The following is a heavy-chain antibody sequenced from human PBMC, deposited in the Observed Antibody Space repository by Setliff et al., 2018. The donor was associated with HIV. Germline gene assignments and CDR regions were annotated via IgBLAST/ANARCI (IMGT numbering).Heavy chain of an antibody. Sequence: SETMSLTCTVSGGSISNYYWSWIRQPPGKGLEWIGYIYASGSTNYSPSLRSRVTISVDTSKNQFSLKLKSVTAADTAVYFCARHVYSSGWGYVYHLDSWGQGTLVTVSS. D-gene: IGHD6-19*01. CDR2: IYASGST. CDR3: ARHVYSSGWGYVYHLDS. V-gene: IGHV4-59*08. J-gene: IGHJ4*02. CDR1: GGSISNYY.